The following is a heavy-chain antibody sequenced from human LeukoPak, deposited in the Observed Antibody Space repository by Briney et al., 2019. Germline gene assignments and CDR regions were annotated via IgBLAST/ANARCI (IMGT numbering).Heavy chain of an antibody. Sequence: PGGSLRLSCAASGFTFSSYAMSWVRQAPGKGLEWVSAISGSGGSTYYADSVKGRFTISRDNSKNTLYLQMNSLRAEDTAVYYCAKVTRRGYSYGIFDYWGQGTLVTVSS. D-gene: IGHD5-18*01. V-gene: IGHV3-23*01. CDR1: GFTFSSYA. CDR3: AKVTRRGYSYGIFDY. CDR2: ISGSGGST. J-gene: IGHJ4*02.